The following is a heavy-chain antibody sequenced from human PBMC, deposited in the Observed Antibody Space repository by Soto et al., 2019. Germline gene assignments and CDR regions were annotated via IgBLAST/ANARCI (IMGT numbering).Heavy chain of an antibody. V-gene: IGHV1-18*04. CDR1: GYDFSSYG. Sequence: QVQLVQSGAEVKKPGASVKVSCKASGYDFSSYGISWVRQAPGQGLEWMGWISASNGNRDYAQKFQGKVTMTTDTSRTQAYMNLRSLRSGDPAVYYCVRDPQRNDYWGQGTLVNVSS. CDR2: ISASNGNR. J-gene: IGHJ4*02. D-gene: IGHD2-2*01. CDR3: VRDPQRNDY.